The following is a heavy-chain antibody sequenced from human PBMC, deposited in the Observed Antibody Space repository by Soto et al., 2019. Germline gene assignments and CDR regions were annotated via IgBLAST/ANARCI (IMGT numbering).Heavy chain of an antibody. Sequence: XTLSLPCTVSGGSVSSYYWSWIRQPAGKGLEWIGRIYTSGSTNYKPYLKSRVTMSVDTSKNQFSLKLSSVTAADTAVYYCAREFHIAAAGTGWFDPWGQGTLGTVS. J-gene: IGHJ5*02. CDR1: GGSVSSYY. CDR2: IYTSGST. D-gene: IGHD6-13*01. V-gene: IGHV4-4*07. CDR3: AREFHIAAAGTGWFDP.